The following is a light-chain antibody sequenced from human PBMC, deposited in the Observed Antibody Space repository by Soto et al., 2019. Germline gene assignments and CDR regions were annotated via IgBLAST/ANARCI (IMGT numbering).Light chain of an antibody. CDR1: SSDVGAYNY. Sequence: SVLTQPASVSGSPGQSITISCTGSSSDVGAYNYVSWYQQHPDKAPKLMIFDVSDRPSGVSSRFSASKSGNTASLTISGLQAEDEAEYYCGSFTTSSTVVFGTGTRSPS. V-gene: IGLV2-14*03. CDR3: GSFTTSSTVV. CDR2: DVS. J-gene: IGLJ1*01.